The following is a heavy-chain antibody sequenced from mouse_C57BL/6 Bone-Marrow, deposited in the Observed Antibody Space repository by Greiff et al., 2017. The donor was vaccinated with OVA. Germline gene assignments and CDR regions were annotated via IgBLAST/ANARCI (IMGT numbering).Heavy chain of an antibody. CDR1: GYTFTDYY. D-gene: IGHD1-1*01. CDR3: AGYYYGSSHYYAMDY. J-gene: IGHJ4*01. V-gene: IGHV1-26*01. Sequence: VQLQQSGPELVKPGASVKISCKASGYTFTDYYMNWVKQSHGKSLEWIGDINPNNGGTSYNQKFKGKATLTVDKSSSTAYMELRSLTSEDSAVYYCAGYYYGSSHYYAMDYWGQGTSVTVSS. CDR2: INPNNGGT.